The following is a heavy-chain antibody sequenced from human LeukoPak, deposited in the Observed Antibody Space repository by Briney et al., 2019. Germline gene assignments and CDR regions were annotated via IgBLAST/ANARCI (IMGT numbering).Heavy chain of an antibody. J-gene: IGHJ4*02. CDR1: GDSISSGGHY. V-gene: IGHV4-61*02. CDR2: IYTSGNT. CDR3: ARQGTTDLDFDY. Sequence: SQTLSLTCTVSGDSISSGGHYWSWIRQPAGKGLEWIGRIYTSGNTNYNPSLKSRVTISVDTPKNQFSLKLSSVTAADTAVYFCARQGTTDLDFDYWGRGTLVTVSS. D-gene: IGHD4-11*01.